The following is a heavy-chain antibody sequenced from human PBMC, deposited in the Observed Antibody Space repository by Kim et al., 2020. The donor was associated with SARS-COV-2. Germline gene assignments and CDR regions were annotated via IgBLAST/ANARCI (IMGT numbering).Heavy chain of an antibody. D-gene: IGHD6-13*01. V-gene: IGHV3-30*02. Sequence: YRDSVRGRFTISRDNSKSTLHLQMDSLRDEDTAVYYCAKGQTSSWYFDHWGQGTLVTVSS. CDR3: AKGQTSSWYFDH. J-gene: IGHJ4*02.